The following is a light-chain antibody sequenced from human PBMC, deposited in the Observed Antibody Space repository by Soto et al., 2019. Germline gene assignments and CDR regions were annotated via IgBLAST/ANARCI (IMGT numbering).Light chain of an antibody. CDR3: AAWDDSLSGVV. CDR2: TND. Sequence: QSVLTQPPSASATPGQRVTISCSGSDYNVGINFVYWYQQLPGTAPKLLIYTNDQRPSGVPDRFSGSKSGTSASLAISGLRSEDEADYYCAAWDDSLSGVVCGGGTKLTVL. CDR1: DYNVGINF. V-gene: IGLV1-47*02. J-gene: IGLJ2*01.